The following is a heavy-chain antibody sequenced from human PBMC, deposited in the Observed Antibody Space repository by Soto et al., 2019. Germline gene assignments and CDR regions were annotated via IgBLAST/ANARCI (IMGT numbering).Heavy chain of an antibody. CDR1: GGSFSGYY. D-gene: IGHD6-6*01. CDR2: INHSGST. CDR3: ARGGRYGSSAHPTNYYYYYGMDV. J-gene: IGHJ6*02. Sequence: SETLSLTCAVYGGSFSGYYWSWIRQPPGKGLEWIGEINHSGSTNYNPSLKSRVTISVDTSKNQFSLKLSSVTAADTAVYYCARGGRYGSSAHPTNYYYYYGMDVWDQGTTVTVSS. V-gene: IGHV4-34*01.